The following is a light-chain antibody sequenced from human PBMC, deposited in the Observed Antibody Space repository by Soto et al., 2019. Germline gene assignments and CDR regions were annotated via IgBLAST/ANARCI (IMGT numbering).Light chain of an antibody. CDR1: QSVGRNY. Sequence: EIVLTQSPGTLSVSPGERATLSCRASQSVGRNYLAWYQQKPGQAPRLLIYDASSRATGIPDRFSGSGSGTDFTLTISRLEPEDFAVYSCQQYASSPLTLGGGTKVEAK. CDR2: DAS. J-gene: IGKJ4*01. CDR3: QQYASSPLT. V-gene: IGKV3-20*01.